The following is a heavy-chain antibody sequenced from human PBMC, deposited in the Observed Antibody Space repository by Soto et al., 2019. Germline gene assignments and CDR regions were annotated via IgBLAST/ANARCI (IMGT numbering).Heavy chain of an antibody. J-gene: IGHJ6*02. CDR2: FYSSGST. CDR3: ASCSGAAFSGLDV. V-gene: IGHV4-39*01. CDR1: GGSFSISAYY. Sequence: SETLALTCTVSGGSFSISAYYWGWIRQPPGKGPEWIGSFYSSGSTHYNPSLKSRLTISVDTSKNQFSLKLNSVTAADTAVYYCASCSGAAFSGLDVWGQGTTVTVSS. D-gene: IGHD2-15*01.